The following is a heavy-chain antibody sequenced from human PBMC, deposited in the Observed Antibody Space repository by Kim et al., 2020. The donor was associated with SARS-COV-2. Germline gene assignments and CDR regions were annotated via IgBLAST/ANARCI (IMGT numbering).Heavy chain of an antibody. CDR2: ITSSSSTI. V-gene: IGHV3-48*01. CDR1: GFIFYSYS. D-gene: IGHD1-26*01. Sequence: GGSLRLSCSASGFIFYSYSMNWVRQAPGKGLEWVSHITSSSSTINYADSVRGRFTVSRDNAKNSLDLQMNSLTGEDKAVYYCSRGVGFESGHVGYYYG. J-gene: IGHJ6*01. CDR3: SRGVGFESGHVGYYYG.